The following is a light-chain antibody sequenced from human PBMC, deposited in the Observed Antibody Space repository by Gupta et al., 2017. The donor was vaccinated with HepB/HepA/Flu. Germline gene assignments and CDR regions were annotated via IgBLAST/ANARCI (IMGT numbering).Light chain of an antibody. CDR2: GNS. V-gene: IGLV1-40*01. CDR1: SSNIGAGYD. Sequence: QSVLTQPPSLSGPPGQRDTISCTGSSSNIGAGYDVHWYQQLPGTAPKLLIYGNSNRPSGVPDRFSGSKSGTSASLAITGLQAEDEADYYCKSYDSSLSGHYVFGTGTKVTVL. CDR3: KSYDSSLSGHYV. J-gene: IGLJ1*01.